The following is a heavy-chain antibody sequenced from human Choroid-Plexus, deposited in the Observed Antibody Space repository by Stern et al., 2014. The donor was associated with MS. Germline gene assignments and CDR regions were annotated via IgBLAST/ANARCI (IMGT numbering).Heavy chain of an antibody. J-gene: IGHJ4*02. V-gene: IGHV3-30*18. CDR2: ISHDGSAK. CDR3: AKDRQWSTYFFDY. CDR1: GFTFRNFG. Sequence: VQLVESGGGVAQPGRPLILSCAASGFTFRNFGMHWVRQAPGKGMEWVALISHDGSAKYSADPVKGRFTIFRDNSKNTLYMHMNSLRAEDTAVYYCAKDRQWSTYFFDYWGQGSRVTVSS. D-gene: IGHD2-15*01.